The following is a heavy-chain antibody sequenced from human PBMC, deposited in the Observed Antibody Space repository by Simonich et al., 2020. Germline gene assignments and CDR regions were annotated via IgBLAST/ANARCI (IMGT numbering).Heavy chain of an antibody. Sequence: EVQLVESGGGLVKPGGSLRLSCAASGFTFSSYSMNWVRQAPGKGLGWVSSIRSSSSYIYYADSVKGQFTISRDNAKNSLYLQMNSLRAEDTAVYYCARWIAVAGTGAYGMDVWGQGTTVTVSS. CDR3: ARWIAVAGTGAYGMDV. CDR1: GFTFSSYS. V-gene: IGHV3-21*01. D-gene: IGHD6-19*01. J-gene: IGHJ6*02. CDR2: IRSSSSYI.